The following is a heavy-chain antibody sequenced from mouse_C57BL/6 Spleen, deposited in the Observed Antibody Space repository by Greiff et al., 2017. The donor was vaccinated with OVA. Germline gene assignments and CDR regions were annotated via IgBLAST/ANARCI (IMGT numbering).Heavy chain of an antibody. Sequence: QVQLKESGPGILQPSQTLSLTCSFSGFSLSTFGMGVGWIRQPSGKGLEWLAHIWWDDDKYYNPALKSRLTISKDTSKNQVFLKIANVDTADTATYYCARMKTGTGEGAMDYWGQGTSVTVSS. CDR1: GFSLSTFGMG. D-gene: IGHD4-1*01. CDR3: ARMKTGTGEGAMDY. J-gene: IGHJ4*01. CDR2: IWWDDDK. V-gene: IGHV8-8*01.